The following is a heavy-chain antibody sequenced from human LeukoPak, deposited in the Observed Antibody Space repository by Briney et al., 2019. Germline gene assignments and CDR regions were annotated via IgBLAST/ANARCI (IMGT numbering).Heavy chain of an antibody. CDR3: AKRGVVIRVILVGFHKEAYYFDS. Sequence: GGSLRLSCAVSGITLSNYGMSWVRQGLGEGLEWVAGISGGGGSTNYAASVKGRFTISRDNPKNTLYLQMNSLRAEDTAVYFCAKRGVVIRVILVGFHKEAYYFDSWGQGALVTVSS. J-gene: IGHJ4*02. CDR2: ISGGGGST. D-gene: IGHD3-22*01. V-gene: IGHV3-23*01. CDR1: GITLSNYG.